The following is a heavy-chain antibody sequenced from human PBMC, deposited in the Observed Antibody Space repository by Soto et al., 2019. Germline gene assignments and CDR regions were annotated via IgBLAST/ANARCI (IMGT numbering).Heavy chain of an antibody. V-gene: IGHV1-8*01. CDR1: GYTFTSYD. Sequence: QVQLVQSGAEVKKPGASVKVSCKASGYTFTSYDINWVRQATGQGLEWMGWMNPNSGNTGYAQKFQGRVTMNRNTSISTAYMELSSLRSEDTAVYYCARVRITMVRGVIHNWFDPWGQGTLVTVSS. D-gene: IGHD3-10*01. CDR2: MNPNSGNT. J-gene: IGHJ5*02. CDR3: ARVRITMVRGVIHNWFDP.